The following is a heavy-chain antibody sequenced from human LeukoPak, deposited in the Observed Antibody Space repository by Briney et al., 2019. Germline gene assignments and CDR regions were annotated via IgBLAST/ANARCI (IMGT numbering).Heavy chain of an antibody. Sequence: GGSLRLSCTVSGFTVSSNSMSWVRQAPGKGLEWVSFIYSDNTHYSDSVKGRFTISRDNSKNTLYLQMNSLRAEDTAVYYCAREGATTAFDYWGQGTLVTVSS. V-gene: IGHV3-53*01. CDR2: IYSDNT. D-gene: IGHD1-26*01. CDR1: GFTVSSNS. J-gene: IGHJ4*02. CDR3: AREGATTAFDY.